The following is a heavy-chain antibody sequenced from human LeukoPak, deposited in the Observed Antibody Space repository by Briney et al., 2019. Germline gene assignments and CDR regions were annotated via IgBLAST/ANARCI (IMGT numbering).Heavy chain of an antibody. D-gene: IGHD3-9*01. V-gene: IGHV3-11*01. CDR3: ARNHYDILTDNWFDP. CDR2: ISSSGSTI. Sequence: GGSLTLSCAASGFTFSDYYMSWIRQAPGKGLEWVSYISSSGSTIYYADSVKGRFTISRDNAKNSLYLQMNSLRAEDTAVYYCARNHYDILTDNWFDPWGQGTLVTVSS. CDR1: GFTFSDYY. J-gene: IGHJ5*02.